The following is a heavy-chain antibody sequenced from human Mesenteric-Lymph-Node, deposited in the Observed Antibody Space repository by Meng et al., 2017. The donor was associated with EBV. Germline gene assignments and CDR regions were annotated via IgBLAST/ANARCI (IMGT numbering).Heavy chain of an antibody. V-gene: IGHV4-34*01. Sequence: QGQRQQCGVGVLEPSGTVSLTCAVYVGAFSGFYWTWIRQPPGKGLEWIGEINHIGGTDYNPSLKSRVTISVDTSKNQFSLKLSSVTAADTAVYYCATGYPLSYNTSPPPFEFWGQGTLVTVSS. J-gene: IGHJ4*02. CDR3: ATGYPLSYNTSPPPFEF. CDR1: VGAFSGFY. CDR2: INHIGGT. D-gene: IGHD1-14*01.